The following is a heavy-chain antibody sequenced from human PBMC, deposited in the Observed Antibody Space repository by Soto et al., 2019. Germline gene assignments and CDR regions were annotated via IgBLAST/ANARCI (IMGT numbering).Heavy chain of an antibody. D-gene: IGHD3-9*01. CDR1: GFTFNSYG. CDR2: ISYDSTKK. V-gene: IGHV3-30*03. CDR3: ARTRSDWSDFHYYSLDV. Sequence: QVQLVESGGGVVQPGRSLRLSCAASGFTFNSYGMHWVRQGPGNGLEWVAFISYDSTKKYYADSVKGRFTIYRDNSNRALYVQMNSLTGEDTAVYYCARTRSDWSDFHYYSLDVWGQGTTVTVSS. J-gene: IGHJ6*02.